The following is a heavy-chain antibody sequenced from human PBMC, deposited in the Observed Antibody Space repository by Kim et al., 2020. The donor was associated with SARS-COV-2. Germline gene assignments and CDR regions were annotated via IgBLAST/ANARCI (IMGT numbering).Heavy chain of an antibody. J-gene: IGHJ4*02. V-gene: IGHV3-30-3*01. D-gene: IGHD3-16*01. Sequence: GGSLRLSCAASGFTFSSYAMHWVRQAPGKGLEWVAVISYDGSNKYYADSVKGRFTISRDNSKNTLYLQMNSLRAEDTAVYYCARGIGVGFSFDYWGQGTLVTVSS. CDR1: GFTFSSYA. CDR2: ISYDGSNK. CDR3: ARGIGVGFSFDY.